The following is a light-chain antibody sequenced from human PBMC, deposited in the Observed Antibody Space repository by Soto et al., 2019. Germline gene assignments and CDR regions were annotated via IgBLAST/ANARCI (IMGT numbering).Light chain of an antibody. CDR1: SSDVGGYEF. CDR3: SSYTTTIVI. V-gene: IGLV2-14*01. J-gene: IGLJ2*01. CDR2: DVT. Sequence: QSALTQPASVSGSPGQSITISCTGTSSDVGGYEFVSWYQQRPGKAPKLVIYDVTYRPSGVSDRFSGSKSGNTASLTISGLQAEDEADYYCSSYTTTIVIFGGGTKVTV.